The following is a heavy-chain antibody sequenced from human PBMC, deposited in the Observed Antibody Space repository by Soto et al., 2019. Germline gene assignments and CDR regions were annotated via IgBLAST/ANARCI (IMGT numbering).Heavy chain of an antibody. V-gene: IGHV1-69*13. J-gene: IGHJ5*02. Sequence: GASVKVSCKASGGTFSSYAISWVRQAPGQGLEWMGGIIPIFGTANYAQKFQGRVTITADESTSTAYMELSSLRSEDTAVYYCARVDRGYCSGGSCYSNWFDPWGQGTLVTVSS. CDR3: ARVDRGYCSGGSCYSNWFDP. D-gene: IGHD2-15*01. CDR2: IIPIFGTA. CDR1: GGTFSSYA.